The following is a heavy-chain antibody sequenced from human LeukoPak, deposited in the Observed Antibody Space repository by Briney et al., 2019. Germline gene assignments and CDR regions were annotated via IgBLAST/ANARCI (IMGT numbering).Heavy chain of an antibody. CDR2: IHYSGST. J-gene: IGHJ4*02. CDR3: ARASSGLDFDY. CDR1: GGSISYSSYY. V-gene: IGHV4-39*01. D-gene: IGHD3-22*01. Sequence: SETLSLTCTVSGGSISYSSYYWGWIRQPPGKGLEWIGSIHYSGSTYYNPSLKSRVTISVDTSKNQFSLKLSSVTAADTAVYYCARASSGLDFDYWGQGTLVTVSS.